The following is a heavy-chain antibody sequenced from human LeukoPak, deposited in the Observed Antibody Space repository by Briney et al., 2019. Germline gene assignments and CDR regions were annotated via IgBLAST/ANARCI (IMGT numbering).Heavy chain of an antibody. CDR2: ISGSGGST. D-gene: IGHD3-22*01. CDR3: AKDRGRYYDSSGYYWGYYFDS. CDR1: GFTFSSYS. Sequence: GGSLRLSCAASGFTFSSYSMNWVRQAPGKGLEWVSTISGSGGSTYYADSVKGRFTISRDNSKNTLYLQMSSLRAEDTAVYYCAKDRGRYYDSSGYYWGYYFDSWGQGILVTVST. J-gene: IGHJ4*02. V-gene: IGHV3-23*01.